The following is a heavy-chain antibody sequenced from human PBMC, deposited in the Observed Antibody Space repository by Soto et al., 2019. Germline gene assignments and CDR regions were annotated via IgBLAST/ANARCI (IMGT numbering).Heavy chain of an antibody. V-gene: IGHV4-30-4*01. J-gene: IGHJ5*02. CDR1: GGSISSGDYY. CDR2: IYYSGST. Sequence: PSETLSLTCTVSGGSISSGDYYWSWIRQPPGKGLESIGYIYYSGSTYYNPSLKSRVTISIDTSENQFSLKVNSVTAADTAVYYCARVGHIRSWKPNWFDTWGQGTLVTVSS. D-gene: IGHD6-13*01. CDR3: ARVGHIRSWKPNWFDT.